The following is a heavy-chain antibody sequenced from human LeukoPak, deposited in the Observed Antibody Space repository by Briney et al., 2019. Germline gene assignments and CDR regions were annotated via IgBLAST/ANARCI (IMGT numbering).Heavy chain of an antibody. CDR2: IWYDGSNK. CDR3: AKSAVWGSYRYGHLLFDY. CDR1: GFTFSSHW. D-gene: IGHD3-16*02. V-gene: IGHV3-33*06. J-gene: IGHJ4*02. Sequence: GGSLRLSCAASGFTFSSHWMHWVRQVPGKGLEWVAVIWYDGSNKYCADSVKGRFTISRDNSKNTLYLQMNSLRVEDTAVYYCAKSAVWGSYRYGHLLFDYWGQGTLVTVSS.